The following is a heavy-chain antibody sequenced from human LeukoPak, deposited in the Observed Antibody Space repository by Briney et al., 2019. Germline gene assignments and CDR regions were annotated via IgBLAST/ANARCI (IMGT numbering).Heavy chain of an antibody. CDR3: ATGGGLAVSHV. J-gene: IGHJ4*02. Sequence: SETLSLTCTVSGGSISGDNYYWDWVRQPPGKGLEWIGSFYQSGRTYYNPSLKSRVTIFGGTSKNQFSLKLGSLTAADTAVYFCATGGGLAVSHVWGQGTLVTVSS. D-gene: IGHD5/OR15-5a*01. V-gene: IGHV4-39*01. CDR2: FYQSGRT. CDR1: GGSISGDNYY.